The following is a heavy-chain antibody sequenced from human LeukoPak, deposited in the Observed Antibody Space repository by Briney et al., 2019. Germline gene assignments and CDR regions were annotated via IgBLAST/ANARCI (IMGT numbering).Heavy chain of an antibody. CDR1: GYNFASFW. CDR3: AGRVRRDGSNSVNRFDP. V-gene: IGHV5-51*01. D-gene: IGHD5-24*01. J-gene: IGHJ5*02. CDR2: IYPADSDT. Sequence: PGESLKISCKGSGYNFASFWIGWVRQMPGKGLQWMGIIYPADSDTRYSPSFQGQVTISVDKSISTAYLQWSSLKPSDTAMYYCAGRVRRDGSNSVNRFDPWGQGTLVTVSS.